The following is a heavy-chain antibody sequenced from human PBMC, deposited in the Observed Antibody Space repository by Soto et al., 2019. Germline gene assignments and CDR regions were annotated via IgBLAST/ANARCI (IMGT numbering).Heavy chain of an antibody. J-gene: IGHJ4*02. CDR3: AKPYGSGSFSVSDY. V-gene: IGHV3-30*18. Sequence: GGSLRLSCAASGFTFSNYAMTWVRQAPGKGLEWVAALSYDGSYKYYADSVKGRFTISRDNSKNTLYLQMNSLRTGDRAVYYGAKPYGSGSFSVSDYGGQGTMVT. CDR2: LSYDGSYK. CDR1: GFTFSNYA. D-gene: IGHD3-10*01.